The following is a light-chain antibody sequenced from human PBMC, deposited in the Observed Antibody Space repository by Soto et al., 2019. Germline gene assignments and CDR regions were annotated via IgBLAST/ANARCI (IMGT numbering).Light chain of an antibody. J-gene: IGKJ2*01. CDR1: QSVSSSY. CDR2: GAS. Sequence: EIVLTQSPGTLSLSPGDRATLSCRASQSVSSSYLAWYQQKPGQAPSLLIYGASNRATGIPDRFSGGGSGTDFTXTXSXXXXXDFAVYYCQQYGKSAMFTSGQGTKLEIK. CDR3: QQYGKSAMFT. V-gene: IGKV3-20*01.